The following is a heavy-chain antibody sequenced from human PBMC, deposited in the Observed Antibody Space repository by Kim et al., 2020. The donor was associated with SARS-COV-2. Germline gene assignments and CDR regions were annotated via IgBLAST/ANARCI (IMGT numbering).Heavy chain of an antibody. CDR3: ARLEASSPDY. V-gene: IGHV7-4-1*02. J-gene: IGHJ4*02. D-gene: IGHD6-13*01. CDR2: GNP. Sequence: GNPKYAQGFTGRFVFSLDTSVSTAYLQISSLKAEDTAVYYCARLEASSPDYWGQGTLVTVSS.